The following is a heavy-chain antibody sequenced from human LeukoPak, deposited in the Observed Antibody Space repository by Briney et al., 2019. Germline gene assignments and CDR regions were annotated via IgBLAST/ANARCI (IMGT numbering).Heavy chain of an antibody. D-gene: IGHD3-10*01. V-gene: IGHV1-18*01. CDR1: GYTFTSYG. Sequence: AASVKVSCKASGYTFTSYGISWVRQAPGQGLEWMGWISAYNGNTNYAQKLQGRVTMTTDTSTSTAYMELRSLRSDDTAVYYCARARTLYGSYEVSGTWGQGTLVTVSS. J-gene: IGHJ5*02. CDR2: ISAYNGNT. CDR3: ARARTLYGSYEVSGT.